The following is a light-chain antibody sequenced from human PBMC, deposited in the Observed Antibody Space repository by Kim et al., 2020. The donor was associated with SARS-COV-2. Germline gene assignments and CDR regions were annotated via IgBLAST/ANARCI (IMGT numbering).Light chain of an antibody. Sequence: EIVLTQSPGTLSLSPGERATLSFRASQSVSSSYLAWYQQKPGQAPRLLIYGASSRATGIPDRFSGSGSGTDFTLTISRLEPEDFAVYYWQQYGSSPLTFGGGTKVDIK. CDR3: QQYGSSPLT. J-gene: IGKJ4*01. V-gene: IGKV3-20*01. CDR1: QSVSSSY. CDR2: GAS.